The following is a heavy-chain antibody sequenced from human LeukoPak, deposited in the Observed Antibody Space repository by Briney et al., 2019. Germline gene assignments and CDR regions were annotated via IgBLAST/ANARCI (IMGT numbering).Heavy chain of an antibody. D-gene: IGHD3-10*01. CDR3: ARAGLLWFGELSIRHYYYYKDG. J-gene: IGHJ6*03. Sequence: ASVSVSCKASGYTFTGYYMHWVRQAPGQGLEWMGWINPNIGGTNYAQKFQGRVTITRDTSISTAYMELSRLRSDDTAVYYCARAGLLWFGELSIRHYYYYKDGWGKRTTVTSSS. CDR1: GYTFTGYY. CDR2: INPNIGGT. V-gene: IGHV1-2*02.